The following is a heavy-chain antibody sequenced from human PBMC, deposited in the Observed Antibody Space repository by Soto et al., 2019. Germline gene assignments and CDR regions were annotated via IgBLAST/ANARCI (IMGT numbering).Heavy chain of an antibody. CDR1: GGSINTGGYF. D-gene: IGHD3-22*01. CDR2: IASSGST. CDR3: ARDSPYYDANSGYSGYFDY. Sequence: SETLSLTCTVSGGSINTGGYFWTWIRQHPGKGLEWIGYIASSGSTYYNPSLKGRLTIAADTSENQFSLRLTSVTAADTAVYYCARDSPYYDANSGYSGYFDYWGQGTLVTAPQ. J-gene: IGHJ4*02. V-gene: IGHV4-31*03.